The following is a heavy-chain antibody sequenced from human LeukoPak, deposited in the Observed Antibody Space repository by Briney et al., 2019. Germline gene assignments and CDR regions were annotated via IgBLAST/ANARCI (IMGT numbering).Heavy chain of an antibody. D-gene: IGHD4-17*01. CDR2: INHSGST. CDR1: GGSFSGYY. Sequence: PSETLSLTCAVYGGSFSGYYWSWIRQPPGKGLEWIGEINHSGSTNYNPSLKSRVTISVDTSKNQFSLKLSSVTAADTAVYYYAGDYGDYVDYWGQGTLVTVSS. J-gene: IGHJ4*02. CDR3: AGDYGDYVDY. V-gene: IGHV4-34*01.